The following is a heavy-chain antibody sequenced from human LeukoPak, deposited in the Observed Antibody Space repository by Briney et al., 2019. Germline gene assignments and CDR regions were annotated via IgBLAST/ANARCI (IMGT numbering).Heavy chain of an antibody. CDR2: IKQDGSEK. CDR1: GSTFSSYW. Sequence: EGSLRLSCAASGSTFSSYWMSWVRQAPGKGLEWVANIKQDGSEKYYVDSVKGRFTISRDNAKNSLYLQMNSLRAEDTAVYYCARGVELLWFGESEYYFDYWGQGTLVTVSS. D-gene: IGHD3-10*01. CDR3: ARGVELLWFGESEYYFDY. J-gene: IGHJ4*02. V-gene: IGHV3-7*01.